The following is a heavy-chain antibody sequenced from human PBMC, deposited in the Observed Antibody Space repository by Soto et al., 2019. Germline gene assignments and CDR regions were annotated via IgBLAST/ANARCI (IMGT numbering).Heavy chain of an antibody. CDR1: GGTFSSYA. CDR2: IIPIFGTA. CDR3: ASNGSSGYYLYYFDY. V-gene: IGHV1-69*01. Sequence: GASVQVSCKATGGTFSSYAISWVRQAPGQGLEWMGGIIPIFGTANYAQKFQGRVTITADESTSTAYMELSSLRSEDMAVYYCASNGSSGYYLYYFDYWGQGTLVTVSS. D-gene: IGHD3-22*01. J-gene: IGHJ4*02.